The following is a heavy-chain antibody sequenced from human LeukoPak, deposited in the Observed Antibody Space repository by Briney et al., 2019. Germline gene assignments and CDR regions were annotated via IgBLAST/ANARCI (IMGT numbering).Heavy chain of an antibody. CDR1: GYSFTSYW. V-gene: IGHV5-51*01. D-gene: IGHD3-22*01. CDR3: ARNYYDSSGYYLTDY. Sequence: GESLKISCKGSGYSFTSYWIGWVRQMPGKGLEWMGIIYPGDSDTRYSPSFQGQVTISADESISTAYLQWSSLKASDTAMYYCARNYYDSSGYYLTDYWGQGTLVTVSS. CDR2: IYPGDSDT. J-gene: IGHJ4*02.